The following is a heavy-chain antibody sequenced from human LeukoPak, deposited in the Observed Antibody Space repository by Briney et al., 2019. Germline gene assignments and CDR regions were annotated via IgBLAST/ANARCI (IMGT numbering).Heavy chain of an antibody. CDR2: TYQRSKWYN. Sequence: SQTLSLTCAISGDSVSINSAARNWIRQSPSRGLEWLGRTYQRSKWYNDYAVSVKSRITINPDISKNQFSLQLNSVTPEDTAVYYCARSPSPYSSGWYFDYWGQGTLVTVSS. D-gene: IGHD6-19*01. CDR1: GDSVSINSAA. V-gene: IGHV6-1*01. CDR3: ARSPSPYSSGWYFDY. J-gene: IGHJ4*02.